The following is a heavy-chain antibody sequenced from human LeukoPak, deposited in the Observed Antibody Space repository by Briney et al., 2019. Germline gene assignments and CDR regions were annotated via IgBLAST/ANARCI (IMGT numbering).Heavy chain of an antibody. D-gene: IGHD3-10*01. CDR2: IYYSGST. CDR3: ARGGSVYYYGSGSSFDY. J-gene: IGHJ4*02. CDR1: GGSISSYY. Sequence: PSETLSLTCTVSGGSISSYYWSWIRQPPGKGLEWIGYIYYSGSTNYNPSLKSRVTISVDTSKNQFSLKLSSVTAADTAVYYCARGGSVYYYGSGSSFDYWGQGTLVTVSS. V-gene: IGHV4-59*01.